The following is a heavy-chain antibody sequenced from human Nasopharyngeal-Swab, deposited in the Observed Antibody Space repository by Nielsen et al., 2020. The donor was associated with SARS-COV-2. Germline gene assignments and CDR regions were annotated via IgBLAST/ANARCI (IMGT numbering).Heavy chain of an antibody. CDR3: AKDRAYYYGSGSYWFDAFDI. CDR2: ISWNSGSI. V-gene: IGHV3-9*01. CDR1: GFTFDDYA. J-gene: IGHJ3*02. Sequence: GGSLRLSCAASGFTFDDYAMHWVRQAPGKGLEWVSGISWNSGSIGYADSVKGRFTISRDNAKHSLYLQMNSLRAEDTALYYCAKDRAYYYGSGSYWFDAFDIWGQGTMVTVSS. D-gene: IGHD3-10*01.